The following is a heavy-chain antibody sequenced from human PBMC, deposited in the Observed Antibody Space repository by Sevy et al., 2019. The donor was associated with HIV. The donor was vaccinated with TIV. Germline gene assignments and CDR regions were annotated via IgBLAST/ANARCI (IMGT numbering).Heavy chain of an antibody. J-gene: IGHJ4*02. CDR3: ARGRYYDYVWGSYPSGPDY. CDR1: GYTFTSYD. V-gene: IGHV1-8*01. D-gene: IGHD3-16*01. CDR2: MNPNSGNT. Sequence: ASVKVSCKASGYTFTSYDINWVRQATGQGLEWMGWMNPNSGNTGYAQKFQGRVTMTRHTSISTAYMELSSLRSEDTAVYYCARGRYYDYVWGSYPSGPDYWGQGTLVTVSS.